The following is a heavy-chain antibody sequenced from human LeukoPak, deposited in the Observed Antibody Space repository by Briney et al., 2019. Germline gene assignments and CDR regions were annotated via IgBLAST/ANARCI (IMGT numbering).Heavy chain of an antibody. Sequence: GGSLRLSCAASGVSFSSYDMHWVRQATGKGLEWVSAIGTAGDTYYPGSVKGRFTISRENAKNSLYLQMNSLRAGDTAVYYCARSFSLSSGYDYWGQGTLVTVSS. D-gene: IGHD3-22*01. CDR2: IGTAGDT. J-gene: IGHJ4*02. V-gene: IGHV3-13*01. CDR3: ARSFSLSSGYDY. CDR1: GVSFSSYD.